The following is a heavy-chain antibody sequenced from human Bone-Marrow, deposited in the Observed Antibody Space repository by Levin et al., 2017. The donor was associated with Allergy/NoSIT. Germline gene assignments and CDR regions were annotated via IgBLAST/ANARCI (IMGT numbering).Heavy chain of an antibody. CDR1: GYTFTRHW. Sequence: GESLKISCRTSGYTFTRHWIGWVRQMPGKGLEWMGIIYPGDSDTRYSPSFEGQVTISVDTSITTSYLQWNSLKTSDTAIYYCARMNLAANWFDPWGQGTLVTVSP. D-gene: IGHD3-16*01. V-gene: IGHV5-51*01. CDR2: IYPGDSDT. CDR3: ARMNLAANWFDP. J-gene: IGHJ5*02.